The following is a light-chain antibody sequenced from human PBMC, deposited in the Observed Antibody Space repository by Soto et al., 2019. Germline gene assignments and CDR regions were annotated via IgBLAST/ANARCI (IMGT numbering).Light chain of an antibody. CDR2: DAT. CDR3: QQRYNWPPLT. CDR1: RTVGNF. Sequence: EIVLTQSPATLSLSPGERATLSCRASRTVGNFLAWYQQKPGQAPSLLIYDATHRATGIPARFSGSGSGTDFTPTISSLEPDDFGVYYCQQRYNWPPLTFGGGTKVDIK. J-gene: IGKJ4*01. V-gene: IGKV3-11*01.